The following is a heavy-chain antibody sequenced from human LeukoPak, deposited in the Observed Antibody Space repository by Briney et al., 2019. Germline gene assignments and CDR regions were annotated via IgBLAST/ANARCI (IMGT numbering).Heavy chain of an antibody. D-gene: IGHD1-20*01. CDR3: ARDYNWVFDY. CDR2: LSSTGDI. J-gene: IGHJ4*02. CDR1: GFTFRSYS. Sequence: PGGSLRLSCVASGFTFRSYSMTWVRQAPGKGLEWVSYLSSTGDIYYADSVKGRFTISRDNAQNSLYLQMNSLRVEDTAVYYCARDYNWVFDYWGQGTLVTVYS. V-gene: IGHV3-21*01.